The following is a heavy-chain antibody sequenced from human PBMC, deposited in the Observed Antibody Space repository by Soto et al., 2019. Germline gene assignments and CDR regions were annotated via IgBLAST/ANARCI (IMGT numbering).Heavy chain of an antibody. CDR1: GVSFCNYA. CDR3: GKNNQCTVFWHLDA. CDR2: VSGSGRGT. V-gene: IGHV3-23*01. J-gene: IGHJ5*02. Sequence: PGGFRNLACACPGVSFCNYAMTWVPQATGVGWWWVSSVSGSGRGTDYADSVKGRFTISRDHSMNTQYLQMNSLRAADTAVYCGGKNNQCTVFWHLDAWGPGNRGTV. D-gene: IGHD3-3*01.